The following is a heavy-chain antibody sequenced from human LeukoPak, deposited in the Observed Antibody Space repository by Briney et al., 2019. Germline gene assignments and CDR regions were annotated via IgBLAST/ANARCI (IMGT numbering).Heavy chain of an antibody. CDR2: ISDSGGNT. V-gene: IGHV3-23*01. D-gene: IGHD1-26*01. Sequence: PGGSLRLSCAASGFTFSNYAMTWVRQGPGKGLEWVSAISDSGGNTYYADSVKGRFTISRDTSKNTLYLQMNSLRAEDTAVYYCAKGIGVGALAQFDYWGQGTLVTVSS. CDR1: GFTFSNYA. CDR3: AKGIGVGALAQFDY. J-gene: IGHJ4*02.